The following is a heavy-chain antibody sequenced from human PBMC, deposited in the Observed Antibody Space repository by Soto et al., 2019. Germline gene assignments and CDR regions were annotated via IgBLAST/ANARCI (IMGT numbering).Heavy chain of an antibody. D-gene: IGHD4-4*01. J-gene: IGHJ5*02. V-gene: IGHV4-59*01. CDR1: GGCINSYH. CDR2: TACTGNT. CDR3: ARDMHAGFTHYIDP. Sequence: SVTLSLTSAVSGGCINSYHWIRLPRFPGQGLEWIAYTACTGNTNYNPSLHSLVTISMDTSKNQFPLKLTSMTEADTAVYYCARDMHAGFTHYIDPWGQGTLVTVSS.